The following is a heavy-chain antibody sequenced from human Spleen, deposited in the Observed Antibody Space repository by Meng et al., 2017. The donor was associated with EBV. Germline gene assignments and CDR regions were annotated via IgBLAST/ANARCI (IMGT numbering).Heavy chain of an antibody. V-gene: IGHV3-23*04. J-gene: IGHJ5*02. Sequence: QLVESGGALVQPGGSLRLSCAASGFTFSAYTMTWVRQAQGKGLEWVSAITRDSSMTYYADSVKGRFTVSRDNSKDTLFLQMNSLRADDTAVYYCVRDVEWLGFDPWGQGTLVTVSS. CDR1: GFTFSAYT. CDR3: VRDVEWLGFDP. D-gene: IGHD3-3*01. CDR2: ITRDSSMT.